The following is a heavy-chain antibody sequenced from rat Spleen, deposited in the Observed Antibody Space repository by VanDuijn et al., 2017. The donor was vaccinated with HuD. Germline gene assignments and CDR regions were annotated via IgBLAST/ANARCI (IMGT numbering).Heavy chain of an antibody. CDR3: TTFSDYATSPFAY. Sequence: EVQLVESGGDLVHLGRSLKLSCAASGFTYSDYNMAWVRQAPKKGLEWVATIIYDDIGPFYRDSVKGRFTLSRDNAKSTLYLQMGSLRSEDTATYYCTTFSDYATSPFAYWGRGALVTVSS. V-gene: IGHV5S10*01. J-gene: IGHJ3*01. D-gene: IGHD1-6*01. CDR2: IIYDDIGP. CDR1: GFTYSDYN.